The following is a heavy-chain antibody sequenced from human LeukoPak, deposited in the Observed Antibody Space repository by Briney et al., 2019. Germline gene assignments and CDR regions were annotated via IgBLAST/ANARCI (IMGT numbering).Heavy chain of an antibody. V-gene: IGHV4-59*08. J-gene: IGHJ4*02. CDR2: IYYSGST. CDR3: ARGARAGYNLEPFDY. D-gene: IGHD5-24*01. CDR1: GGSMSSYY. Sequence: PSETLSLTCTASGGSMSSYYWSWIRQPPGKGLEWIGYIYYSGSTKYNPSLKSRVTISVDTSKNQFSLKLSSVTAADTAVYYCARGARAGYNLEPFDYWGQGTLVTVSS.